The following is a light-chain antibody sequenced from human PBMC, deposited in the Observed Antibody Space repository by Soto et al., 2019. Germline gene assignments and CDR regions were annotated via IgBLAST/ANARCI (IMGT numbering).Light chain of an antibody. V-gene: IGKV3-11*01. Sequence: EIVLTQSPATLSLSPGERATLSCRASQTVSSYLAWYQQKPGQAPRLLIYDASNKATGIPARFSGSGSGTDFTLTISSLEPEDVAVYFCQQRSNWPPTFSQGTKVEIK. CDR2: DAS. CDR1: QTVSSY. CDR3: QQRSNWPPT. J-gene: IGKJ1*01.